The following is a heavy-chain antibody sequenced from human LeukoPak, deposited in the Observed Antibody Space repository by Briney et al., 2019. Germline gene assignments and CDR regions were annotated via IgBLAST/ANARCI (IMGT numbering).Heavy chain of an antibody. CDR1: GFTFTTYA. CDR3: AKSHSVGYRGYFDY. Sequence: GGSLRLSCAASGFTFTTYAMSWVRQAPGKGLEWVSTISDSGASTYYADSVKGRFTISRDNSKNALYLQMNSLRAEDTAVYYCAKSHSVGYRGYFDYWGQGTLVTVSS. D-gene: IGHD5-12*01. CDR2: ISDSGAST. V-gene: IGHV3-23*01. J-gene: IGHJ4*02.